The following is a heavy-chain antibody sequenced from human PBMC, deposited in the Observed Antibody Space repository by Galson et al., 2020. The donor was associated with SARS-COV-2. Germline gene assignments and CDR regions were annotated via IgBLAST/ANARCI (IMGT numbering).Heavy chain of an antibody. CDR2: ISGSGTSP. V-gene: IGHV3-23*01. Sequence: TGGSLRLSCAASGFTFTNYAMSWVRQAPGKGLEWVTVISGSGTSPYYADSVNGRFTISRDNSKNPLYLHMDSLRAEDTAVYYCAKEAMATNTYQPPGPRPGIYFDHWGQGTLVTVSS. J-gene: IGHJ4*02. CDR1: GFTFTNYA. D-gene: IGHD5-12*01. CDR3: AKEAMATNTYQPPGPRPGIYFDH.